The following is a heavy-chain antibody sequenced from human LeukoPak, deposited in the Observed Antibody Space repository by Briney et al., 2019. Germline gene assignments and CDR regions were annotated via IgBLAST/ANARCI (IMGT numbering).Heavy chain of an antibody. CDR3: ARSDIVVVVAATGDAFDI. Sequence: ASVKLSCKASGYTFTSYYMHWVRQAPGQGLEWMGIINPSGGSTSYAQKFQGRVTMTRDMSTSTVYMELSSLRSEDTAVYYCARSDIVVVVAATGDAFDIWGQGTMVTVSS. CDR1: GYTFTSYY. D-gene: IGHD2-15*01. V-gene: IGHV1-46*01. J-gene: IGHJ3*02. CDR2: INPSGGST.